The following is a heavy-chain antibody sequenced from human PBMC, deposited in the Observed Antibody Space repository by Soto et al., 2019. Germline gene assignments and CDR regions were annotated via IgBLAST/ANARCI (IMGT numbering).Heavy chain of an antibody. CDR1: GGSFSGYY. CDR3: ARTTPYYYYGMDV. D-gene: IGHD1-26*01. V-gene: IGHV4-34*01. Sequence: SETLSLTCAVCGGSFSGYYWSWIRQPPGKGLEWIGEINHSGSTNYNPSLKSRVTISVDTSKNQFSLKLSSVTAADTAVYYCARTTPYYYYGMDVWGQGTTVTVSS. J-gene: IGHJ6*02. CDR2: INHSGST.